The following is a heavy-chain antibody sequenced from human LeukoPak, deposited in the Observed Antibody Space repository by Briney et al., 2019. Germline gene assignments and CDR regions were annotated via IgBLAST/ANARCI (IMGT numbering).Heavy chain of an antibody. J-gene: IGHJ6*02. D-gene: IGHD6-13*01. CDR1: GGSISSYY. V-gene: IGHV4-4*07. CDR3: ARALSTVAGGALALDV. Sequence: SETLSLTCTVSGGSISSYYWNWIRQPAGKGLEWIGGIYTSGTSNYNPSLKSRVTMSVDTSKNQFSLNLSSVTAADTAVYYCARALSTVAGGALALDVWGQGTTVTVSS. CDR2: IYTSGTS.